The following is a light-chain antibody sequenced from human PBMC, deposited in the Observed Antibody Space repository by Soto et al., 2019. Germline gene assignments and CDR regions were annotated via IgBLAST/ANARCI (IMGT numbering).Light chain of an antibody. CDR3: QQYKSYST. CDR1: QSISTW. CDR2: DAS. J-gene: IGKJ1*01. V-gene: IGKV1-5*01. Sequence: DIQMTQSPSTLSASVGDRVTITCRASQSISTWLAWYQQKPGKAPKLLIYDASSLESGVPSRFGGSVSGTEFTLTISSLQPDDFATYYCQQYKSYSTFGQGTKVDIK.